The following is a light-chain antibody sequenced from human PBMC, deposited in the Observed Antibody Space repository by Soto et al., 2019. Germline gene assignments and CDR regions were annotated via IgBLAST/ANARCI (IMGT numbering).Light chain of an antibody. Sequence: QSALTQPPSASGSPGQSVTISCTGTSSDVGGYNYVSWYQQHPGKAPKLIIYDVNKRPSGVPDRFSGSKSGNTASLTVSGLQAEDEADYYCSSYAGSNNWVFGGGTQLTV. CDR1: SSDVGGYNY. CDR2: DVN. CDR3: SSYAGSNNWV. V-gene: IGLV2-8*01. J-gene: IGLJ3*02.